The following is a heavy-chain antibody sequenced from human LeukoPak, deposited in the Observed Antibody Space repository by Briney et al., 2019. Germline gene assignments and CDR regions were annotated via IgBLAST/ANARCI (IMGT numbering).Heavy chain of an antibody. CDR1: GFVFRNYF. CDR3: AKLVAARDDY. D-gene: IGHD6-6*01. CDR2: IKNDGSEK. Sequence: GGSLRLSCAASGFVFRNYFMSWVRQAPGKGLGWVASIKNDGSEKYYVDSVRGRYTISRDNTKNSLYLQMSSLRAEDTAVYYCAKLVAARDDYWGQGTLVTVSS. J-gene: IGHJ4*02. V-gene: IGHV3-7*03.